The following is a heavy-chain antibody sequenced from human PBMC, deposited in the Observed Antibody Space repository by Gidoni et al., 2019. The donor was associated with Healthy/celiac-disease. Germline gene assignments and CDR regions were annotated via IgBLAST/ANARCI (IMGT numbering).Heavy chain of an antibody. V-gene: IGHV1-8*01. D-gene: IGHD1-26*01. CDR1: GYTFTSFD. J-gene: IGHJ3*02. CDR2: GNT. CDR3: ARASNRAGRAFDI. Sequence: QVQLVQSGAEVKKPGASVKVSCKASGYTFTSFDISGNTGSSEGFQGRVTLSWDTSISTAYMELSSLRSEDTAVYFCARASNRAGRAFDIWGQGTMVTVSS.